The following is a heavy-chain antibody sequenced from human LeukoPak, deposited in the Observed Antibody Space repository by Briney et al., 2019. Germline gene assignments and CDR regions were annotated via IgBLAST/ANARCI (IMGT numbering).Heavy chain of an antibody. CDR2: ISYDGSNN. V-gene: IGHV3-30-3*01. Sequence: ARSLRLSCAASGFTFSSYAMHWGRQAPGKGLEWVAVISYDGSNNYYADSVKGRFTISRDNSKNTLYLQMNSLRADDTAVYYCAREYGMDVWGQGTTVTVSS. CDR1: GFTFSSYA. J-gene: IGHJ6*02. CDR3: AREYGMDV.